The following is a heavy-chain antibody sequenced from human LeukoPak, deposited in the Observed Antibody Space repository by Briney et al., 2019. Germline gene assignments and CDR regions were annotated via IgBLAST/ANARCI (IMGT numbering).Heavy chain of an antibody. Sequence: ASVKVSCKASGYTFTSYGISWVRQAPGQGLEWMGWTSAYNGNTNYAQKLQGRVTMTTDTSTSTAYMELRSLRSDDTAVYYCARDSSGSYYSRNWFDPWGQGTLVTVSS. D-gene: IGHD1-26*01. J-gene: IGHJ5*02. CDR3: ARDSSGSYYSRNWFDP. CDR1: GYTFTSYG. CDR2: TSAYNGNT. V-gene: IGHV1-18*01.